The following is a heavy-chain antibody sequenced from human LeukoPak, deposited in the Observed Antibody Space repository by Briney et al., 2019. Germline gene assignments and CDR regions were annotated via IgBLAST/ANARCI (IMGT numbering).Heavy chain of an antibody. J-gene: IGHJ3*02. V-gene: IGHV4-39*01. CDR3: AKGLRYLSFNDAFDI. CDR2: MYYSGST. CDR1: GGSISTSSFY. Sequence: SETLSLTCTVSGGSISTSSFYWGWIRQPPGRGLEWIGSMYYSGSTYYNPSLKSRVTISVDTSKNQFSLRLSSVTAADTAVYFCAKGLRYLSFNDAFDIWGQGTMVTVSS. D-gene: IGHD3-9*01.